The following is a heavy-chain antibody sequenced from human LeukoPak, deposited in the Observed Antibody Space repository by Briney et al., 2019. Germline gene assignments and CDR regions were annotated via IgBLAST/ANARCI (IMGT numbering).Heavy chain of an antibody. Sequence: SETLSLTCAVYGGSFSGYYWSWIRQPPGKGLEWIGEINHSGSTNYNPSLKSRVTISVDTSKNQFSLKLSFVTAADTAVYYCARDRNAGYYYYGMDVWGQGTTVTVSS. J-gene: IGHJ6*02. CDR2: INHSGST. CDR3: ARDRNAGYYYYGMDV. CDR1: GGSFSGYY. V-gene: IGHV4-34*01.